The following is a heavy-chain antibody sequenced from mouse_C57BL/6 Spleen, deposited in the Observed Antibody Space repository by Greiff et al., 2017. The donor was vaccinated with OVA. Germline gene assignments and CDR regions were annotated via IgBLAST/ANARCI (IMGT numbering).Heavy chain of an antibody. V-gene: IGHV14-3*01. D-gene: IGHD3-1*01. Sequence: EVKVVESVAELVRPGASVKLSCTASGFNIKNTYMHWVKQRPEQGLEWIGRIDPANGNTKYAPKFQGKATITADPSSNTAYLQLSSLTSEDTAIYYCAKAGAHRGDWYFDVWGTGTTVTVSS. CDR2: IDPANGNT. CDR3: AKAGAHRGDWYFDV. CDR1: GFNIKNTY. J-gene: IGHJ1*03.